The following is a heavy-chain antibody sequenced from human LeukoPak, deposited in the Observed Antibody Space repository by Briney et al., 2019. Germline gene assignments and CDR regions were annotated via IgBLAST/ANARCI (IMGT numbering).Heavy chain of an antibody. Sequence: GGSLRLSCAASGFTVSSNDMSWVRQAPGKGLEWVSVIYSGGSTYYADSVKGRFTISRDNSKNTLYLQMNSLRVEDTAVYYCARDRGPYSSGCPEDRWGQGTLVTVSS. D-gene: IGHD6-19*01. J-gene: IGHJ4*02. CDR2: IYSGGST. CDR1: GFTVSSND. CDR3: ARDRGPYSSGCPEDR. V-gene: IGHV3-53*01.